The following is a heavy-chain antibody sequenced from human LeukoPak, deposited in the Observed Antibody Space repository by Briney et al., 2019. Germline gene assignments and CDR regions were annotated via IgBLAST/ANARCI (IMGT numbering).Heavy chain of an antibody. CDR3: ARRRYDWGGDFAN. Sequence: PGGSLRLSCAASGCTVSSYATGWVRQAPGKGLEWVSAIGGGGTLYYADSVKGRFSISRDISKNTLLLQMNSLRAEDTAVYYCARRRYDWGGDFANWGQGTLVTVSS. CDR1: GCTVSSYA. V-gene: IGHV3-23*01. D-gene: IGHD3-16*01. J-gene: IGHJ4*02. CDR2: IGGGGTL.